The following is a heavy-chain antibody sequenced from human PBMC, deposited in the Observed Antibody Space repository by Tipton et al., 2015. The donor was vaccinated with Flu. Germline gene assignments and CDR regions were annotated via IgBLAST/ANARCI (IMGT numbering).Heavy chain of an antibody. D-gene: IGHD2-8*01. CDR2: IFNSGNT. CDR3: ARMRARDCTLGACYLWWFDL. CDR1: GGSVSSAGSY. V-gene: IGHV4-61*08. Sequence: LRLSCTVSGGSVSSAGSYWTWIRQSPGKGLEFIGQIFNSGNTDYNPSLKSRLTISVDTSKNQFSLKLTSVTAVDTAVYYCARMRARDCTLGACYLWWFDLWGRGTLVTVSS. J-gene: IGHJ2*01.